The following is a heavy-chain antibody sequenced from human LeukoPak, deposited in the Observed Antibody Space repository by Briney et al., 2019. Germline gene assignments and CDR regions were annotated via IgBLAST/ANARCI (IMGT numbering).Heavy chain of an antibody. CDR1: GFTFSDYA. J-gene: IGHJ4*02. Sequence: SGGSLRLSCAASGFTFSDYALGWVRQAPGGGLDWVATLSGSGAGTYYSDSVQGRFTISRDNSKRTLFLQMNSLRAEDTALYCAKAELGVDTFFDYWGQGTLVTVSS. CDR2: LSGSGAGT. V-gene: IGHV3-23*01. D-gene: IGHD3-3*01. CDR3: AKAELGVDTFFDY.